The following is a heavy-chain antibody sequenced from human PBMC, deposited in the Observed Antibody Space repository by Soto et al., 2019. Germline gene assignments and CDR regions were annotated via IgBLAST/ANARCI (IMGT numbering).Heavy chain of an antibody. CDR2: ISSSSSYI. CDR3: ARDSRERYCSSTSCYMGY. Sequence: EVQLVESGGGLVKPGGSLRLSCAASGFTFSSYSMNWVRQAPGKGLEWVSSISSSSSYIYYADSMKGRFTISRDNAKNSLYLQMNSLRAEDTAVYYCARDSRERYCSSTSCYMGYWGQGTLVTVSS. D-gene: IGHD2-2*02. CDR1: GFTFSSYS. V-gene: IGHV3-21*01. J-gene: IGHJ4*02.